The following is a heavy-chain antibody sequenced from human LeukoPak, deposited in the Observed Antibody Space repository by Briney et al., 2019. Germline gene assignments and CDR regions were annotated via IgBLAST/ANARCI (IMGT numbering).Heavy chain of an antibody. V-gene: IGHV3-48*03. Sequence: GGSLRLSCAASGFTFSSFEMNWVRQAPEKGLEWVSYISSTGTTTYYADSVKGRFTISRDNAKNSLYLQMNSLTAEDTAVYYCARAGPWGQGTLVTVSS. J-gene: IGHJ5*02. CDR1: GFTFSSFE. CDR3: ARAGP. CDR2: ISSTGTTT.